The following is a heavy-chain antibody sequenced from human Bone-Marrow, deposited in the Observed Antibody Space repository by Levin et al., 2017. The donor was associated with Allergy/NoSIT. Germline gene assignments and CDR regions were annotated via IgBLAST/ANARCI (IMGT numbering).Heavy chain of an antibody. CDR2: IIPIFGTA. J-gene: IGHJ4*02. Sequence: SVKVSCKASGGTFSSYAISWVRQAPGQGLEWMGGIIPIFGTANYAQKFQGRVTITADESTSTAYMELSSLRSEDTAVYYCARVVGYCISTSCQFDYWGQGTLVTVSS. V-gene: IGHV1-69*13. CDR1: GGTFSSYA. CDR3: ARVVGYCISTSCQFDY. D-gene: IGHD2-2*01.